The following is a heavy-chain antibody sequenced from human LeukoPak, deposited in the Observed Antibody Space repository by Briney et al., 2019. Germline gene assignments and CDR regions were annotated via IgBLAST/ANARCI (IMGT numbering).Heavy chain of an antibody. Sequence: PGGSLRLSCAASGFTFSSYSLNWVRQAPGKGLEWVSSISSSSSYIYYADSVKGRFTISRDNVKNSLFLQMNSLRDEDTAVYYCARDSFYGSGNYQNLGGRFDYWGQGSLVTVSS. D-gene: IGHD3-10*01. CDR2: ISSSSSYI. CDR3: ARDSFYGSGNYQNLGGRFDY. J-gene: IGHJ4*02. CDR1: GFTFSSYS. V-gene: IGHV3-21*01.